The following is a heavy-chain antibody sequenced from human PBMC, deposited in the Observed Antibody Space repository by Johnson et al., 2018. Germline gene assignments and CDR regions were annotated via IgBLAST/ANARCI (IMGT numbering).Heavy chain of an antibody. CDR1: GFTFSSYG. D-gene: IGHD5-12*01. CDR2: ISYDGSNK. J-gene: IGHJ3*02. V-gene: IGHV3-30*03. Sequence: QVQLVQSGGGVVQPGRSLRLSCAASGFTFSSYGMHWVRQAPGKGLEWVAVISYDGSNKYYADSVKGRFTISRDNSKNTLYLQMNSLRAEDTAVYYCRATMTTDAFDIWGQGTMVTVSS. CDR3: RATMTTDAFDI.